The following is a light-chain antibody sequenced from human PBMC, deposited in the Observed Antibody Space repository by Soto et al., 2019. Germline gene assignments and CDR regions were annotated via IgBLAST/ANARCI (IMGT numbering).Light chain of an antibody. Sequence: DLQMTQSPSSLSASVGDRVTITCRASQTINSYLNWYQQKPGKAPKLLIYAASILQSGVPSRFSGSGSGTDFTLTISSLQPEDFATYYCQQSYTTPQTFGQGTKVEIK. J-gene: IGKJ1*01. CDR3: QQSYTTPQT. V-gene: IGKV1-39*01. CDR1: QTINSY. CDR2: AAS.